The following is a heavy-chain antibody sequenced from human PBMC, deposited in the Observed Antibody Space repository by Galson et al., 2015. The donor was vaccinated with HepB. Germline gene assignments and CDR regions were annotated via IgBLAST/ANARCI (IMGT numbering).Heavy chain of an antibody. CDR2: ISSSGSTI. D-gene: IGHD1-26*01. Sequence: SLRLSCAASGFTFSDYYMSWIRQAPGKGLEWVSYISSSGSTIYYADSVKGRFTISRDNAKNSLYLQMNSLRAEDTAVYYCARETVEWELDDYWGQGTLVTVSS. V-gene: IGHV3-11*01. J-gene: IGHJ4*02. CDR1: GFTFSDYY. CDR3: ARETVEWELDDY.